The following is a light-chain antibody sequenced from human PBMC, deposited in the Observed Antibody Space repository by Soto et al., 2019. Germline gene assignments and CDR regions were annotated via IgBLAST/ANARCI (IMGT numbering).Light chain of an antibody. CDR2: AAS. J-gene: IGKJ1*01. Sequence: EAVLTQSPRALSLSPGESATLSCRASQTVTSTYLAWYQQKPGQAPKLLIYAASTRATGIPDRFSASGSGTDFTLTISRLEPEDFGLYYCQQYGDSPRTFGQGTKADI. CDR3: QQYGDSPRT. CDR1: QTVTSTY. V-gene: IGKV3-20*01.